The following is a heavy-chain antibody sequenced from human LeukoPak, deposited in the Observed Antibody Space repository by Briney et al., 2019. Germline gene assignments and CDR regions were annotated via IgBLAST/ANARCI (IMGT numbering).Heavy chain of an antibody. J-gene: IGHJ4*02. V-gene: IGHV3-74*03. CDR1: GFTFSRYA. D-gene: IGHD5/OR15-5a*01. CDR3: AKGGLRVTDY. CDR2: VNNDGSST. Sequence: GGSLRLSCAASGFTFSRYAMSWLRQAPGKGLEWVSRVNNDGSSTTYADSVKGRFTISRDNAKNTLYLQMNSLRAEDTAVYYCAKGGLRVTDYWGQGTLVTVSS.